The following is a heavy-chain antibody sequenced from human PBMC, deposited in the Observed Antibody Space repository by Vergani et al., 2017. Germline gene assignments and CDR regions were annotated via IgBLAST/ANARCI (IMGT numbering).Heavy chain of an antibody. Sequence: EVQLLQSGGGVIQPGGSVRLSCAASGFTFSACPMTWVRQAPGKGLEWVSAISARYPSTYYADSVKGRFTISRDNSKNTLYLQMNSLRAEDTAVYYCAKRRDVWGRGTTITVSS. V-gene: IGHV3-23*01. CDR2: ISARYPST. CDR3: AKRRDV. J-gene: IGHJ6*04. CDR1: GFTFSACP.